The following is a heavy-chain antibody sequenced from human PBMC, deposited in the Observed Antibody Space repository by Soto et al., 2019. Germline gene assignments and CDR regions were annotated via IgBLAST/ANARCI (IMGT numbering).Heavy chain of an antibody. CDR3: AKDPLWIVATIADLFDP. CDR1: AFTFSSYA. CDR2: ISGSGGST. Sequence: EVQLLESGGGLVQPGGSLRLSCAVSAFTFSSYAMSWVRHAPGKGLEWVSAISGSGGSTYYADSVKGRFTISRDNSKNTLYLQMNSLRAEDTAVYYCAKDPLWIVATIADLFDPWGQGTLVTVSS. J-gene: IGHJ5*02. V-gene: IGHV3-23*01. D-gene: IGHD5-12*01.